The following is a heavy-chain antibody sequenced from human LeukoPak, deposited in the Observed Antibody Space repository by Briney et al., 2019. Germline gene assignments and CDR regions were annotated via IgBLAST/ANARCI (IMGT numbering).Heavy chain of an antibody. V-gene: IGHV4-4*02. D-gene: IGHD6-19*01. Sequence: SETLSLTCAVSGGSISSSNWWSWVRQPPGKGLEWIGEIYHSGSTNYNPSLKSRVTISVDKSKNQFSLKLSSVTAADTAVYYCAASSGWYDGYYFDYWGQGTLVTVSS. CDR3: AASSGWYDGYYFDY. CDR1: GGSISSSNW. CDR2: IYHSGST. J-gene: IGHJ4*02.